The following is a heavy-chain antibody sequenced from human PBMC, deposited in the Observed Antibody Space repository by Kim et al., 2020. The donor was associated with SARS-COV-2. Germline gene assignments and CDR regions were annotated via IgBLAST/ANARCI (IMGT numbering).Heavy chain of an antibody. Sequence: SETLSFTCTVSGDSISRGNYFWGWIRHQPGEGLEWIGHIYKDGSTYYNPSLKSRVIISVDTSKNQLSLKLSSVTAADTAVYYCARPLEWFFYFDSWGQGT. V-gene: IGHV4-31*03. J-gene: IGHJ4*02. CDR1: GDSISRGNYF. CDR2: IYKDGST. D-gene: IGHD3-3*01. CDR3: ARPLEWFFYFDS.